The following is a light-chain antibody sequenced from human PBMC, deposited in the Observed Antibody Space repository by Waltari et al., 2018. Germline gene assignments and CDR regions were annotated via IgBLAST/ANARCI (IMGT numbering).Light chain of an antibody. V-gene: IGLV8-61*01. CDR2: KTN. Sequence: QTVVTQEPSLSVSPGGTVTLTCALSSGSFSSTSYVSWYQQSPGQTPRTLVYKTNTRSNGVPGRFSGSILGSEAALTITGAQADDESNYYCLVYMGSGIWVFGGGTKLTV. CDR1: SGSFSSTSY. CDR3: LVYMGSGIWV. J-gene: IGLJ3*02.